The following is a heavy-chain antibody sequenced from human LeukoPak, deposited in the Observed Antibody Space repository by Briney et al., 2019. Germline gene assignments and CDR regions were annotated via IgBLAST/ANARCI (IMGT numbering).Heavy chain of an antibody. CDR1: GITFSSYW. V-gene: IGHV3-21*01. J-gene: IGHJ5*02. CDR3: ARVLRGDYVFRSGSFDP. CDR2: IIGSASST. D-gene: IGHD4-17*01. Sequence: PGGSRRLSCAASGITFSSYWMHWVRQAPGKGLNWVSAIIGSASSTYYADSVKGRFTISRDNAKNSLYLQMNSLRAEDTAVYYCARVLRGDYVFRSGSFDPWGQGTLVTVSS.